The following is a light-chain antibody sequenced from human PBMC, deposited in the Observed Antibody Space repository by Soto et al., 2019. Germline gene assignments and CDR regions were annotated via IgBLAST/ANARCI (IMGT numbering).Light chain of an antibody. CDR2: AAS. V-gene: IGKV1-39*01. Sequence: DIQMTQSPSSLSASVGDRVTITCRASQSISSYLNWYQQKPGKAPKLLIYAASSLQSGVPSRFSGSGSGTDFTLTISSLQPEDFATYYCQQSYSTSSPLFGQGTRLEIK. J-gene: IGKJ5*01. CDR1: QSISSY. CDR3: QQSYSTSSPL.